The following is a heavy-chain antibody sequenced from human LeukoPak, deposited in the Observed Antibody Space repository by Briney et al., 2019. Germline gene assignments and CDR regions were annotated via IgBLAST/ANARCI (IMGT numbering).Heavy chain of an antibody. D-gene: IGHD3-3*01. CDR1: GGTFSSYA. J-gene: IGHJ4*02. CDR3: ARGNTIFGALEGFDY. V-gene: IGHV1-69*05. CDR2: IIPIFGTA. Sequence: ASVKVSCKASGGTFSSYAISWVRQAPGQGLEWMGGIIPIFGTANYAQKFQGRVTITTDESTSTAYMELSSLRSEDTAVYYCARGNTIFGALEGFDYWGQGTLVTVSS.